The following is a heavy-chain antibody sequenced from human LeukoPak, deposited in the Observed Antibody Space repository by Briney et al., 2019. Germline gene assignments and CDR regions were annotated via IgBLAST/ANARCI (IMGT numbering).Heavy chain of an antibody. CDR1: GYSISSSNY. D-gene: IGHD3-22*01. Sequence: SDTLFLTCAVSGYSISSSNYWAWIRQPPGKGLEWIGHIYYSGSIYYNPSLKSRVTMSVDTSKNQFSLKLSSVTATDTAVYYCARAYDSSGYYYPGYWGQGTLVTVSS. J-gene: IGHJ4*02. CDR2: IYYSGSI. V-gene: IGHV4-28*05. CDR3: ARAYDSSGYYYPGY.